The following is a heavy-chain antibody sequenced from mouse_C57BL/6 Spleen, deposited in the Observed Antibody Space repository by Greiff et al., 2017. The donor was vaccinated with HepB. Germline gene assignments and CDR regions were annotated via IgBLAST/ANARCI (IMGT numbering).Heavy chain of an antibody. Sequence: QVQLQQPGAELVKPGASVKMSCKASGYTFTSYWITWVKQRPGQGLGWIGDIYPGSGSTNYNEKFKSKATLTVDPSSSTAYRQLSSLTSGDSAVYYCARRGIYYGYDSYAMDYWGQGTSVTVSS. J-gene: IGHJ4*01. CDR3: ARRGIYYGYDSYAMDY. V-gene: IGHV1-55*01. D-gene: IGHD2-2*01. CDR2: IYPGSGST. CDR1: GYTFTSYW.